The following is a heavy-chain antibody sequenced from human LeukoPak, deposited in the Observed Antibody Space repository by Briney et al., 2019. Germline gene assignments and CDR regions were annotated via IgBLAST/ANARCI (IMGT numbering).Heavy chain of an antibody. CDR2: IYYTGST. CDR1: GSSITSVSHY. CDR3: ARRWGNIVVVTYEY. D-gene: IGHD2-2*01. Sequence: PSETLSLTCTISGSSITSVSHYWGWIRQPPGKGLEWIGDIYYTGSTYYSPSLRSRVTMSVHTSENQFSLRLNSVTAVDTAVYYCARRWGNIVVVTYEYWGQGTLVTVSS. V-gene: IGHV4-39*01. J-gene: IGHJ4*02.